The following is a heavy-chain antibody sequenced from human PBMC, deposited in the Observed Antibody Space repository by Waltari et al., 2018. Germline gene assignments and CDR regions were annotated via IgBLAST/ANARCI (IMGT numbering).Heavy chain of an antibody. J-gene: IGHJ4*02. CDR3: AMNLDILTGYYLPLGY. Sequence: QVQLVQSGAEVKKPGSSVKVSCKASGGTFSSYAISWVRQAPGQGLEWMGGTIPICGTANYAQKFQGRVTITADESTSTAYMELSSLRSEDTAVYYCAMNLDILTGYYLPLGYWGQGTLVTVSS. V-gene: IGHV1-69*13. CDR2: TIPICGTA. CDR1: GGTFSSYA. D-gene: IGHD3-9*01.